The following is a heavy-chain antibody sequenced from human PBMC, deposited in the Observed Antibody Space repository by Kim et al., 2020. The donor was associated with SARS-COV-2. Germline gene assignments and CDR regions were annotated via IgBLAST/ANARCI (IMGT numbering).Heavy chain of an antibody. CDR3: AKARGYYYVSGGKDY. CDR2: ISWNGGTI. J-gene: IGHJ4*02. CDR1: GFTFDDYA. V-gene: IGHV3-9*01. D-gene: IGHD3-10*01. Sequence: GGSLRLSCAASGFTFDDYAMHWVRQAPGKGLEWVSGISWNGGTIGYADSVKGRFTISRDSAKNSLYLQMNSLRAEDTALYYCAKARGYYYVSGGKDYWGQGTLVTVSS.